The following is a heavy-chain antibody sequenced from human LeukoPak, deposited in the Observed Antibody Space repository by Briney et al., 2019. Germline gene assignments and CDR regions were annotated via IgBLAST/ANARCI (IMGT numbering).Heavy chain of an antibody. CDR1: GGSISSGDYY. CDR3: ARGDYSSPYYYYYYMDV. J-gene: IGHJ6*03. D-gene: IGHD4-11*01. Sequence: SETLSLTCTVSGGSISSGDYYWSWIRQPPGKGLEWIGYIYYSGSTYYNPSLKSRVTISVDTSKNQFSLKLSSVTAADTAVYYCARGDYSSPYYYYYYMDVWGKGTTVTVSS. CDR2: IYYSGST. V-gene: IGHV4-30-4*08.